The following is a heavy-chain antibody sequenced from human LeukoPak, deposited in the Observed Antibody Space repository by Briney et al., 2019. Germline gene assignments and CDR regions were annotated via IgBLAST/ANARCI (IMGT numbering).Heavy chain of an antibody. CDR3: AREGGSYFGDDY. CDR1: GYTFTSYD. Sequence: ASVKVSCKASGYTFTSYDINWVRQATGQGLERMGWMNPNSGNTGYARKFQGRVTMTRNTSISTAYMELSSLRSEDTAVYYCAREGGSYFGDDYWGQGTLVTVSS. V-gene: IGHV1-8*01. CDR2: MNPNSGNT. D-gene: IGHD1-26*01. J-gene: IGHJ4*02.